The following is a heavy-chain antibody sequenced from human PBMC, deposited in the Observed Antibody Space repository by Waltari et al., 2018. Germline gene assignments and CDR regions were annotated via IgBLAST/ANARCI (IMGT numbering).Heavy chain of an antibody. CDR1: GGSISSYY. CDR2: IYTSGST. J-gene: IGHJ5*01. V-gene: IGHV4-4*07. D-gene: IGHD3-10*01. CDR3: ARYYGSGSYVCWFDS. Sequence: QVQLQESGPGLVKPSETLSLTCTVSGGSISSYYWSWIRQPAGKGLEWIGRIYTSGSTNYNPALKSRVTMSVDTSKNQFSLKLSSVTAADTAVYYCARYYGSGSYVCWFDSWGQGTLVTVSS.